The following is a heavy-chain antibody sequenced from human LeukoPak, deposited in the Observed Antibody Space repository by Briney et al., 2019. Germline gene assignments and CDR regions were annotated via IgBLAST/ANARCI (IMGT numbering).Heavy chain of an antibody. D-gene: IGHD4-23*01. Sequence: GGSLRLSCAASGFTFSSYAMSWVRQAPGKGLEWVSAISGSGGSTYYADSVKGRFTISRDNSKNTLYLQMNSLRAEDTAVYYCAKGVATYGGNGPDRRAGAFDIWGQGTMVTVSS. CDR3: AKGVATYGGNGPDRRAGAFDI. J-gene: IGHJ3*02. CDR1: GFTFSSYA. CDR2: ISGSGGST. V-gene: IGHV3-23*01.